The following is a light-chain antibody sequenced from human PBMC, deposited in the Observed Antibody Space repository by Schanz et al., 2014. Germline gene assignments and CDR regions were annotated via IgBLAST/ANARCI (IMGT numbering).Light chain of an antibody. V-gene: IGKV1-5*01. CDR3: QEYYISPFT. CDR1: QSIGTS. Sequence: QMTQSPSTLSASIGDRVTITCRASQSIGTSLAWYQQQPGKAPKVLISDASNLKSGVPSRFSGSGSGTEFTLTISRLQSDDCATYYCQEYYISPFTFGRGTKLDIK. CDR2: DAS. J-gene: IGKJ2*01.